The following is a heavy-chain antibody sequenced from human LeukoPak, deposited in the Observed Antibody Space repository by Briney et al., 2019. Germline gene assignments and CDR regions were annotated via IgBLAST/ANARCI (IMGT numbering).Heavy chain of an antibody. J-gene: IGHJ4*02. CDR1: GDSISSYY. Sequence: SETLSLTCTVSGDSISSYYWSWVRQPAGKGLEWIGRIHPSGSTNYNPSLKSRVPLSVATSKNEFSLKLTSVTAADTAVYYCARGPPPALDYWGRGTLVTVSS. V-gene: IGHV4-4*07. CDR2: IHPSGST. CDR3: ARGPPPALDY.